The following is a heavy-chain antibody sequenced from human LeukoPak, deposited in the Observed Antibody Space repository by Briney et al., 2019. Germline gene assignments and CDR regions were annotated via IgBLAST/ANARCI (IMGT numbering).Heavy chain of an antibody. CDR1: GGTFSSYC. J-gene: IGHJ4*02. V-gene: IGHV1-69*05. CDR2: IIPIFGTA. Sequence: SVKVSCKASGGTFSSYCISWVRQAPGQGLEWMGRIIPIFGTANYAQKFQGRVTITTDESTSTAYMELSSLRSEDTAVYYCARAFCSGGSCYSIDYWGQGTLVTVSS. CDR3: ARAFCSGGSCYSIDY. D-gene: IGHD2-15*01.